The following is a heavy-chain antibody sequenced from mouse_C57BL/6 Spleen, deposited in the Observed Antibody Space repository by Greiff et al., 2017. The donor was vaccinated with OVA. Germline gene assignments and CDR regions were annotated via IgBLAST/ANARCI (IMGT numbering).Heavy chain of an antibody. CDR2: INPSSGYT. Sequence: QVQLQQSGAELARPGASVKMSCKASGYTFTSYTMHWVKQRPGQGLEWIGYINPSSGYTKYNQKFKDKATLTADKSSSTAYMQLSSLTSEDSAVYYCARGGTGLYYFDYWGQGTTLTVSS. D-gene: IGHD2-14*01. V-gene: IGHV1-4*01. CDR1: GYTFTSYT. J-gene: IGHJ2*01. CDR3: ARGGTGLYYFDY.